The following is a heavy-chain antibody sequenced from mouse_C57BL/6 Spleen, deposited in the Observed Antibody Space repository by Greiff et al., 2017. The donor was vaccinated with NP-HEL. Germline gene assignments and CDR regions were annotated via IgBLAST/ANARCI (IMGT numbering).Heavy chain of an antibody. CDR2: IYPGGGYT. V-gene: IGHV1-63*01. D-gene: IGHD1-1*01. J-gene: IGHJ2*01. Sequence: QVQLQQSGAELVRPGTSVKMSCKASGYTFTNYWIGWAKQRPGHGLEWIGDIYPGGGYTNYNEKFKGKATLTADKSSSTAYMQFSSLTSEDSAIYYCERVSAYGDYLDYWGQGTTLTGSS. CDR1: GYTFTNYW. CDR3: ERVSAYGDYLDY.